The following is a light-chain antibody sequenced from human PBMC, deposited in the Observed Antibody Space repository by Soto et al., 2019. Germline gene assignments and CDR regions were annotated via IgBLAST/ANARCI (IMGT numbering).Light chain of an antibody. J-gene: IGLJ2*01. CDR1: SSDVGGYNY. Sequence: QSALIQPASVSGSRGQSITISCTGASSDVGGYNYVSWYQQFPGRAPKVMIYEVTNRPSGVSNRFSGSKSGNTASLTISGLQAEDEADYYCSSYTRSNTLIFGGGTKLTVL. V-gene: IGLV2-14*01. CDR3: SSYTRSNTLI. CDR2: EVT.